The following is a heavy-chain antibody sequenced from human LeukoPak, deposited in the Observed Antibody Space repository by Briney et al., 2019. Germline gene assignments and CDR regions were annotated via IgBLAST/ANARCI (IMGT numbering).Heavy chain of an antibody. J-gene: IGHJ3*01. CDR3: ARHPFSDGFDF. CDR1: GGSISTYY. CDR2: IYYSGAT. Sequence: PSETLSLTCTVSGGSISTYYWNWIRQPPGKGLEWIGYIYYSGATNYNPSLKGRVTISVDTSKNQLSLKLYSVTVADTAIYYCARHPFSDGFDFWGQGTMVTVSS. V-gene: IGHV4-59*08.